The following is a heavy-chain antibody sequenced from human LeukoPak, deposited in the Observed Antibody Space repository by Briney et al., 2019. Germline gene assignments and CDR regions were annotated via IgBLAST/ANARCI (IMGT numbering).Heavy chain of an antibody. D-gene: IGHD3-3*01. CDR1: GFTFSSYG. CDR2: ISYDGSNK. J-gene: IGHJ3*02. V-gene: IGHV3-30*03. Sequence: GGSLRLSCAASGFTFSSYGMHWVRQAPGKGLEWVAVISYDGSNKYYADSVKGRFTISRDNSKNTLYLQMNSLRAEDTAVYYCASDPIFGVVANAFDIWGQGTMVTVSS. CDR3: ASDPIFGVVANAFDI.